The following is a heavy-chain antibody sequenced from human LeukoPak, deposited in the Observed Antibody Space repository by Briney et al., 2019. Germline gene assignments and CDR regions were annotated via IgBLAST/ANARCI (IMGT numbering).Heavy chain of an antibody. CDR1: GYTFTSYG. CDR2: INPSGGST. D-gene: IGHD3-10*01. V-gene: IGHV1-46*01. CDR3: ARDHGSAYYRAPRH. Sequence: GASVKVSCKASGYTFTSYGISWVRQAPGQGLEWMGIINPSGGSTSYAQKFQGRVTMTRDMSTSTVYMELSSLRSEDTAVYYCARDHGSAYYRAPRHWGQGTLVTVSS. J-gene: IGHJ4*02.